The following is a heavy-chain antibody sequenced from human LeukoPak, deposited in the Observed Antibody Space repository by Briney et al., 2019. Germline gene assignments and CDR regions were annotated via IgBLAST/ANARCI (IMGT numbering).Heavy chain of an antibody. Sequence: GASVKVSCKASGYTFTGYYMHWVRQAPGQGLEWMGWINPNSGDTNYAQKFQGRVTMTRDTSISTAYMELSRLRSDDTAVYYCARIPWLVLGGAFDIWGQGTMVTVSS. D-gene: IGHD6-19*01. V-gene: IGHV1-2*02. CDR1: GYTFTGYY. CDR2: INPNSGDT. J-gene: IGHJ3*02. CDR3: ARIPWLVLGGAFDI.